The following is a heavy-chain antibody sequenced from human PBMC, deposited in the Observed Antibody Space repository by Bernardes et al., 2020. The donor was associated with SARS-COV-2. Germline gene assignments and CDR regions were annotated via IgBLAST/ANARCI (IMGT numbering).Heavy chain of an antibody. Sequence: ASVKVSCKASGYTYTTYGIGWVRQAPGHGLEWLGWISGYNGTTTYARPLQGRISMTSDLSTKTAFMELRRLRIDDTAVYYCARVEGFCSGGTCFSLFYFDHWGQGTLVSVSS. D-gene: IGHD2-15*01. V-gene: IGHV1-18*04. CDR2: ISGYNGTT. J-gene: IGHJ4*02. CDR3: ARVEGFCSGGTCFSLFYFDH. CDR1: GYTYTTYG.